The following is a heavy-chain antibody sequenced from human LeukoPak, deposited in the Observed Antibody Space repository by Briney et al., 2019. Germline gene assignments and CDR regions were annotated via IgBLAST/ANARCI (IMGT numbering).Heavy chain of an antibody. D-gene: IGHD3-22*01. Sequence: SETLSLTCAVCGGSFSGYYWSWIRQPPGKGLEWIREINHSGSTKYNPSLKSRVTISVDTSMNQFSLKLSSVTAADTAVYYCARGRYYYDSSGSIGAFDIWGQGTIVTVSS. J-gene: IGHJ3*02. CDR3: ARGRYYYDSSGSIGAFDI. CDR1: GGSFSGYY. V-gene: IGHV4-34*01. CDR2: INHSGST.